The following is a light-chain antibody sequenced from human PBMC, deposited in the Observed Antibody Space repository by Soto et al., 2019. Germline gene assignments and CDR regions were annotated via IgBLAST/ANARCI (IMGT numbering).Light chain of an antibody. V-gene: IGLV2-14*01. J-gene: IGLJ1*01. CDR2: EVS. Sequence: QSVLTQPASVSGSPGQSITISCTGSSSDVGGHNHVSWYQQHPGKAPKLIIYEVSNRPSGVSNRFSGSKSGNTASLTISGLQAEDEADYYCSSYTSNSTLVFGTGTKLTVL. CDR1: SSDVGGHNH. CDR3: SSYTSNSTLV.